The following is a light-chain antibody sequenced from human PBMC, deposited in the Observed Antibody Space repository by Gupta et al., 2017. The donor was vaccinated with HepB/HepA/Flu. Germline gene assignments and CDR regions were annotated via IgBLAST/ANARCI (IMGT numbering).Light chain of an antibody. J-gene: IGLJ1*01. CDR1: SSNIGNNY. V-gene: IGLV1-51*02. CDR3: GTWDNSLRGGV. Sequence: QSVLTQPPSVSAAAGQKVPISCPGSSSNIGNNYVSWYQQLPGTAPKLLIYESNKRPSEIPDRFSASKSGTSATLGITGLQTGDEADYYCGTWDNSLRGGVFGTGTKVTVL. CDR2: ESN.